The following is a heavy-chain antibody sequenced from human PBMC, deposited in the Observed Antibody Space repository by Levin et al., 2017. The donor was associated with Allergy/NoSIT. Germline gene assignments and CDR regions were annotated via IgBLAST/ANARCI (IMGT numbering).Heavy chain of an antibody. CDR1: GYTFQNYG. CDR3: ARFVVTPVSYFYMDV. J-gene: IGHJ6*03. CDR2: ISTHNGNT. V-gene: IGHV1-18*01. Sequence: ASVKVSCKASGYTFQNYGISWVRQAPGQGLEGMGWISTHNGNTNYAQSFQGRVTMTTDTSMSTDDMELRSLISDDTAVYYCARFVVTPVSYFYMDVWGKGTTVTVSS. D-gene: IGHD2-2*01.